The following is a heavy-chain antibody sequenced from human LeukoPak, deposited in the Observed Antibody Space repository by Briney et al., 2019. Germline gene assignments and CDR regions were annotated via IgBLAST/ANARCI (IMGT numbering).Heavy chain of an antibody. Sequence: ASVKVSCKASGYTFTGYYMHWVRQAPGQGLEWMGWINPNSGGTNYAQKFQGRVTMTRDTSISTAYMELSRLRSGDTAVYYCARDPDTYYYGSGSMDVWGKGTTVTVSS. CDR3: ARDPDTYYYGSGSMDV. J-gene: IGHJ6*03. CDR2: INPNSGGT. V-gene: IGHV1-2*02. D-gene: IGHD3-10*01. CDR1: GYTFTGYY.